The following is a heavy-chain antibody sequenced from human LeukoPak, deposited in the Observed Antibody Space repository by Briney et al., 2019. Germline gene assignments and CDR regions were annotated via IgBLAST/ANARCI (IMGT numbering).Heavy chain of an antibody. CDR1: GFTFSSYW. Sequence: GGSLRLSCIASGFTFSSYWMTWVRQAPGKGLEWVANIKRDGSVEHYMDSVKGRFTISRDNAKNSLYLQMNSLRAEDTALYYCARDLSSGSLLPAFDIWGQGTMVTVSS. D-gene: IGHD1-26*01. CDR3: ARDLSSGSLLPAFDI. J-gene: IGHJ3*02. CDR2: IKRDGSVE. V-gene: IGHV3-7*01.